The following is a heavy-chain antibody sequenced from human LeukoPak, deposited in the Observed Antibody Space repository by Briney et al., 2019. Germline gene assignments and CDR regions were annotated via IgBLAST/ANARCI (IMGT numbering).Heavy chain of an antibody. CDR2: IIPIFGTA. CDR1: GYTFTSYI. D-gene: IGHD5-18*01. V-gene: IGHV1-69*13. J-gene: IGHJ3*02. Sequence: ASVKVSCKASGYTFTSYIISWVRQAPGQGLEWMGGIIPIFGTANYAQKFQGRVTITADESTSTAYMELSSLRSEDTAVYYCARSMGSYGYDALDMWGQGTMVTVSS. CDR3: ARSMGSYGYDALDM.